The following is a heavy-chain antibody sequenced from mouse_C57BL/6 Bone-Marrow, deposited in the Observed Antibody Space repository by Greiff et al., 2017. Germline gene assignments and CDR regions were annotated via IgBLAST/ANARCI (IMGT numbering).Heavy chain of an antibody. Sequence: DVKLVESGGGLVQPGESLKLPCESNEYEFPSHDMSWVRKTPEKRLELVAAINSDGGSTYYPDTMERRFIIPRDNTKKTLYMQMRSLRSEDTALYYCARGYDGYPAWFAYWGQGTLVTVSA. D-gene: IGHD2-3*01. V-gene: IGHV5-2*01. CDR3: ARGYDGYPAWFAY. CDR2: INSDGGST. J-gene: IGHJ3*01. CDR1: EYEFPSHD.